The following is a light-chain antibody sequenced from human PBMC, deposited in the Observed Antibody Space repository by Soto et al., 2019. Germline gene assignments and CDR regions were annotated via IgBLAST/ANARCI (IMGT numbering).Light chain of an antibody. V-gene: IGLV2-11*01. Sequence: QSALTQSRSVSGSLGQSVTISCTGTAGDVGGYDYVSWYQQHPGKAPKLILYDVTKRPSGVPDRFSGSKSGKTASLTITGLQVDDEADYFCCSYAGRSSLIFGGGTKLTVL. CDR2: DVT. CDR1: AGDVGGYDY. CDR3: CSYAGRSSLI. J-gene: IGLJ2*01.